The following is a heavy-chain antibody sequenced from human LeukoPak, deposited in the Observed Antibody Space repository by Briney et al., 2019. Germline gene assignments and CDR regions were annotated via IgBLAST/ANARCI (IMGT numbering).Heavy chain of an antibody. V-gene: IGHV3-7*01. Sequence: PGGSLRLSCAASGFTFSSYWMSWVRQAPGKGLEWVANIKQDGSEKYYVDSVKGRFTISRDNAKNSLYLQMNSLRAEDTAVYYCARGGVEWWYIYYGMDVWGQGTTVTVSS. D-gene: IGHD2-15*01. CDR3: ARGGVEWWYIYYGMDV. CDR1: GFTFSSYW. J-gene: IGHJ6*02. CDR2: IKQDGSEK.